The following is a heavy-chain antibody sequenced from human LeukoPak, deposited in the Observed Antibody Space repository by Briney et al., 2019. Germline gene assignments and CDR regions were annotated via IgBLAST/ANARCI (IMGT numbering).Heavy chain of an antibody. Sequence: PGGSLRLSCAASGFTFSTFPMHWVRQAPGKGLEYFSATSRNGDTTYYADSVKGRFTISRDNSKNTLYLQMSSLRPEDTAVYYCVKALTDDAFDIWGQGTMVTVSS. CDR3: VKALTDDAFDI. V-gene: IGHV3-64D*06. J-gene: IGHJ3*02. CDR2: TSRNGDTT. CDR1: GFTFSTFP.